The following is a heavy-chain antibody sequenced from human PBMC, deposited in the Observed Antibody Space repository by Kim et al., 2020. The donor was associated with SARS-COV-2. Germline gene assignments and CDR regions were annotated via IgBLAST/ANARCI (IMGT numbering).Heavy chain of an antibody. V-gene: IGHV3-64D*06. CDR3: VNGDGSSSGLTVIDY. D-gene: IGHD6-6*01. J-gene: IGHJ4*02. Sequence: DSVKGRFTISRDNSKNTLYLQMSSLRAEDTAVYYCVNGDGSSSGLTVIDYWGQGTLVTVSS.